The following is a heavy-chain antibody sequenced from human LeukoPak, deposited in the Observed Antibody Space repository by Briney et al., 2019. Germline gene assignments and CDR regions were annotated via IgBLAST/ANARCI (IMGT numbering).Heavy chain of an antibody. D-gene: IGHD2-21*02. CDR1: GGSISSSSYY. CDR2: LYYSGST. CDR3: ARTGVTAIY. V-gene: IGHV4-39*07. Sequence: PSETLSLTCSVSGGSISSSSYYWGWIRQPPGKGLEWIGSLYYSGSTYQNPSLKSRVTISVDTSKNQFSLKLSSVTAADTAVYYCARTGVTAIYWGQGTLVTVSS. J-gene: IGHJ4*02.